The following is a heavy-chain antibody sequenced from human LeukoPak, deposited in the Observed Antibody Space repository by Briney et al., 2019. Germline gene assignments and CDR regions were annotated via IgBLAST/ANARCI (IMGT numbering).Heavy chain of an antibody. Sequence: ASVKVSCKASGYTFTDPYIHWVRQAPGQGPEWMGWINPSTGGARYAQKFQGRVTMTRDTSISTAYMELSRLRSDDTAVYYCARGAYYYYYYMDVWGKGTTVTVSS. CDR1: GYTFTDPY. CDR3: ARGAYYYYYYMDV. V-gene: IGHV1-2*02. CDR2: INPSTGGA. J-gene: IGHJ6*03.